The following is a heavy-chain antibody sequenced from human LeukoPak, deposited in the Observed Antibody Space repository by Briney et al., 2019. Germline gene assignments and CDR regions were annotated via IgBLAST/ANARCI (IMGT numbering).Heavy chain of an antibody. CDR2: INPYSGGT. V-gene: IGHV1-2*02. D-gene: IGHD2-2*01. CDR3: AREGCSTSNCHVIGDDKWFDP. CDR1: GYAFTRYY. J-gene: IGHJ5*02. Sequence: ASVKVSCKASGYAFTRYYMHWVRQAPGQGLEWMGWINPYSGGTKYALKFQGRVTLTTDTSISTAYMDLSRLTSDDTAVYYCAREGCSTSNCHVIGDDKWFDPWGQGTLVTVSS.